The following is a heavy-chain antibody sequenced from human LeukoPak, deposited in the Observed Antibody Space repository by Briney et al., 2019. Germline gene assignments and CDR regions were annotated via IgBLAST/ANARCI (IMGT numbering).Heavy chain of an antibody. CDR3: ARESAGGPDY. J-gene: IGHJ4*02. Sequence: GGSLRLSCVASGFTLSSHWMSWVRQAPGKGLEWVANIKQDGSEQYYVDSVRGRFTISRDNAKNSVYLQMKSLAAEDTAIYYCARESAGGPDYWGQGTLVTVSS. CDR1: GFTLSSHW. V-gene: IGHV3-7*05. CDR2: IKQDGSEQ. D-gene: IGHD6-19*01.